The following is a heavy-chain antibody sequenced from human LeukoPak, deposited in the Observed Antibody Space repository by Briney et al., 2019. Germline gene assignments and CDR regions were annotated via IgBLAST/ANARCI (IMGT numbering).Heavy chain of an antibody. CDR3: AGSSWSFDAFDF. CDR2: IHHSGTT. V-gene: IGHV4-59*08. Sequence: SETLSLTCTVSGGSISSYYWSWIRQPPGKGLEWIGYIHHSGTTNYSPSLKSRVTISVDTSKNRFSLRLSSLTAADTAVYFCAGSSWSFDAFDFWGQGTMVTVSS. CDR1: GGSISSYY. D-gene: IGHD6-13*01. J-gene: IGHJ3*01.